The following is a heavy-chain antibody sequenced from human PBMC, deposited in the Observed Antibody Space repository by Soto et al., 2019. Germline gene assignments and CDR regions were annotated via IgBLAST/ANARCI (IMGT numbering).Heavy chain of an antibody. J-gene: IGHJ6*02. CDR1: GYTFTDYW. CDR3: ARHLSNFPYYCYPMDV. CDR2: IYPGDSDT. V-gene: IGHV5-51*01. D-gene: IGHD4-4*01. Sequence: PGESLKISCKWSGYTFTDYWIGWVRQLPGKGLEWMGIIYPGDSDTRYSPSFQGHVTITVDESTNTAYLQWNTLRASDTAMYYCARHLSNFPYYCYPMDVWGQGTKVTVYS.